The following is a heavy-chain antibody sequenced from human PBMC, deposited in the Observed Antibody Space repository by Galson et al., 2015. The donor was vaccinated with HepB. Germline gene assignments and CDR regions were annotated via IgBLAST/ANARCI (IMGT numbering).Heavy chain of an antibody. J-gene: IGHJ4*02. CDR1: GSTFTSYT. V-gene: IGHV3-23*01. D-gene: IGHD1-1*01. CDR3: VAEPRGNLFGYFDF. CDR2: ITGGGGET. Sequence: SLRLSCAAAGSTFTSYTMSWVRQAPGRGLEWVSGITGGGGETYYADSVKGRFTISRDKAKNTGFLQMNSLRTDDTAVYHCVAEPRGNLFGYFDFWGRGTLVTVAS.